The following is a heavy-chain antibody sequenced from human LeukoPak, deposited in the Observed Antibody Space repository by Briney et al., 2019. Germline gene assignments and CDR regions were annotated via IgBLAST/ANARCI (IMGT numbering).Heavy chain of an antibody. V-gene: IGHV1-8*01. CDR3: ARGPPNWGFDS. CDR2: MSPASGNT. J-gene: IGHJ4*02. Sequence: ASVKVSCKASGYTFTSYDLNWVRRATGQGLEWMGWMSPASGNTGYAQEFQGRVTMTRDTSVSTAYMELNSLRSEDTAVYYCARGPPNWGFDSWGQGTLVTVSS. D-gene: IGHD7-27*01. CDR1: GYTFTSYD.